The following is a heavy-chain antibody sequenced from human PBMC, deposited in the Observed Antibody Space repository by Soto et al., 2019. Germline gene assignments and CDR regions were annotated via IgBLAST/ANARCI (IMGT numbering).Heavy chain of an antibody. CDR2: INAGNGDT. CDR3: ARDWTHYDSSGPGDY. J-gene: IGHJ4*02. CDR1: GYTFTSYP. Sequence: GASVKVSCKASGYTFTSYPMHWVRQAPGQGLEWMGWINAGNGDTKYSQKFQGRVTITRDTSANTAYMELSSLRCEDTAVFYCARDWTHYDSSGPGDYWGQGTLVTVSS. V-gene: IGHV1-3*01. D-gene: IGHD3-22*01.